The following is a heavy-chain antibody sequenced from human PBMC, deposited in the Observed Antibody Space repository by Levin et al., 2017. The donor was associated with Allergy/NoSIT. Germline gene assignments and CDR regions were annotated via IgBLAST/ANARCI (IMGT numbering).Heavy chain of an antibody. CDR1: GFTFSSYG. V-gene: IGHV3-30*18. J-gene: IGHJ4*02. CDR3: AKTPYSSGWERFDY. CDR2: ISYDGSNK. Sequence: GESLKISCAASGFTFSSYGMHWVRQAPGKGLEWVAVISYDGSNKYYADSVKGRFTISRDNSKNTLYLQMNSLRAEETAVYYCAKTPYSSGWERFDYWGQGTLVTVSS. D-gene: IGHD6-19*01.